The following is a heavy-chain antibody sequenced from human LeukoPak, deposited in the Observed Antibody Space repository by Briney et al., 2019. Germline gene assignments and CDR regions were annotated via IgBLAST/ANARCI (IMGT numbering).Heavy chain of an antibody. J-gene: IGHJ4*02. V-gene: IGHV1-2*02. D-gene: IGHD6-6*01. Sequence: ASVKVSCKASGYTFTGYYMHWVRQAPGQGLGWMGWINPNSGGTNYAQKFQGRVTMTRDTSISTAYMELSRLRSDDTAVYYCAMGVEYSSSFFDYWGQGTLVTVSS. CDR1: GYTFTGYY. CDR2: INPNSGGT. CDR3: AMGVEYSSSFFDY.